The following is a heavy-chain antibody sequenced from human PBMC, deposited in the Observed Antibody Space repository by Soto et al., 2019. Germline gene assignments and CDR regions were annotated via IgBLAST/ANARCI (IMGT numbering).Heavy chain of an antibody. V-gene: IGHV4-30-4*01. Sequence: QVQLQESGPGLVKPSQTLSLTCTVSGDSISSDAYYWSWIRQPPGKGLEWIGNIYYRGITYYNPSLKSRVSISVDTSNNQFSLKLSSVAAADTAVYYCARGPRAYIGYDYPHFDYWGQGALVTVSS. CDR1: GDSISSDAYY. CDR2: IYYRGIT. J-gene: IGHJ4*02. D-gene: IGHD5-12*01. CDR3: ARGPRAYIGYDYPHFDY.